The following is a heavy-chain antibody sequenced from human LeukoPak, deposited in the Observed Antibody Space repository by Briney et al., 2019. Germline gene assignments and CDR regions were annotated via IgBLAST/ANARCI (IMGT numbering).Heavy chain of an antibody. CDR3: GRLCSGYYYFDY. CDR2: IIPIFGTG. D-gene: IGHD3-3*01. CDR1: VCTFSSYA. V-gene: IGHV1-69*13. Sequence: SETLSCKASVCTFSSYAISWVRQAPGPGLEWMGGIIPIFGTGNYAQKFQGRVTITADESTSTAYVELSSLRSEDTAVYYCGRLCSGYYYFDYWGQGTLVTVSS. J-gene: IGHJ4*02.